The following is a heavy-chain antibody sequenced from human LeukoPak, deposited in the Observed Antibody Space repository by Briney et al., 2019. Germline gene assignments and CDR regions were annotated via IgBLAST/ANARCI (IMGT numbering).Heavy chain of an antibody. Sequence: GRSLRLSCAASGFALSSDAMRCVGQAPGPRLKWLSFMADDGSKKHYRDSVKGRFAISRDTSKNTLYLQMNSLRAEDTAVYYCARGHSVIVIVPANPVDSWGQGTLVTVSS. CDR1: GFALSSDA. J-gene: IGHJ4*02. V-gene: IGHV3-30*09. D-gene: IGHD2-15*01. CDR2: MADDGSKK. CDR3: ARGHSVIVIVPANPVDS.